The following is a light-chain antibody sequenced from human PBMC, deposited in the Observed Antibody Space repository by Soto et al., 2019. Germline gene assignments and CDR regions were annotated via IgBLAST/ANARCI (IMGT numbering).Light chain of an antibody. CDR2: DAS. Sequence: IQMTQSPSSLSASVGDRVTITCRSSQTISTFLHWFQQKPGKAPNLLIYDASSLQSAVPSRFSGSGSGTDFTLTISGLQPEDVATYYCLQDNNYPLTFGGGTKVDIK. V-gene: IGKV1-6*01. J-gene: IGKJ4*01. CDR3: LQDNNYPLT. CDR1: QTISTF.